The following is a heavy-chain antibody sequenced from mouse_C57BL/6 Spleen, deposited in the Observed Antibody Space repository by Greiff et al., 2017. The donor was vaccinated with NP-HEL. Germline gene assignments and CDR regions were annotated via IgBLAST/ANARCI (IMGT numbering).Heavy chain of an antibody. CDR3: ARGDGYRSWFAY. CDR1: GYTFTSYW. V-gene: IGHV1-52*01. D-gene: IGHD2-3*01. J-gene: IGHJ3*01. CDR2: IDPSDSET. Sequence: QVQLQQPGAELVRPGSSVKLSCKASGYTFTSYWMHWVKQRPIQGLEWIGNIDPSDSETHYNQKFKDKATLTVDKSSSTAYMQLSSLTSEDSAVYYWARGDGYRSWFAYWGQGTLVTVSA.